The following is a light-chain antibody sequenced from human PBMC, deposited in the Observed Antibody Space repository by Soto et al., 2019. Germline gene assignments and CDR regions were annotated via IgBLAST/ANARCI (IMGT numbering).Light chain of an antibody. J-gene: IGKJ5*01. V-gene: IGKV1-5*01. Sequence: DIQMTQSPSTLSVSVGDRVTITCRASQSISSWLAWYQQKPGKAPKLLIYDASSLETGVPSRFSGSGSGTDFTFTISSLQPEDFATYYCQQYDNLPLIFGQGTRLEIK. CDR2: DAS. CDR3: QQYDNLPLI. CDR1: QSISSW.